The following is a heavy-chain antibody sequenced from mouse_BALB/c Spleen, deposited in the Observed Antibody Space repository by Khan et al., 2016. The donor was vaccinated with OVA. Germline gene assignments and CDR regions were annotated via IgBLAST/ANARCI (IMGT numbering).Heavy chain of an antibody. Sequence: EVQLQESGPGLVKPSQSLSLTCTVTGYSITSDYAWNWIRQFPGNKLEWMGYISYSGTTRYNPSPKSRLPITRDASKHQFFLQLNSVTTEDTSTYSCARYDDYDRYAMDYWGQGTSVTVSS. CDR2: ISYSGTT. J-gene: IGHJ4*01. D-gene: IGHD2-4*01. CDR1: GYSITSDYA. V-gene: IGHV3-2*02. CDR3: ARYDDYDRYAMDY.